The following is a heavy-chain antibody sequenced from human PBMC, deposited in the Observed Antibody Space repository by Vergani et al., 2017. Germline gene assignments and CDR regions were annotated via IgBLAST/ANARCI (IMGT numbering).Heavy chain of an antibody. D-gene: IGHD3-10*01. V-gene: IGHV2-5*01. CDR3: ARCQYYYGSGSYSEPIDP. J-gene: IGHJ5*02. CDR1: GISLSTSGVG. Sequence: QITLKESGPTLVKPTQTLTLTCTFSGISLSTSGVGVGWIRQPPGKALEWLALIYWNDDKRYSPSLKSRLTITKDTSKNQVVLTMTNMDPVDTATYYCARCQYYYGSGSYSEPIDPWGQGTLVTVSS. CDR2: IYWNDDK.